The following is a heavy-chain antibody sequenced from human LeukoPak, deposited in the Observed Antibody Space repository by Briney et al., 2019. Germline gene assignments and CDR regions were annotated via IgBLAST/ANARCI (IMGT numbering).Heavy chain of an antibody. D-gene: IGHD5-24*01. CDR1: GFTFSNYG. J-gene: IGHJ6*02. V-gene: IGHV3-33*01. CDR3: VRGENFFYYNMDV. CDR2: IWSDGSNQ. Sequence: GGSLRLSCEVSGFTFSNYGMHWVRQAPGKGLGWVALIWSDGSNQYSADSVKGRFTISRDNSKNTLYLQMNSLRAEDTAVYFCVRGENFFYYNMDVWGQGTTVTVSS.